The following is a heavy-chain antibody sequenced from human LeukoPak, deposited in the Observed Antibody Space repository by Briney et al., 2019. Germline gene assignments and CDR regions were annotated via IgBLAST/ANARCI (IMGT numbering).Heavy chain of an antibody. Sequence: ASVNVSCKASGYTFTSYDINWVRQATGQGLEWMGWMNPNSGNTGYAQKFQGRVTITRNTSISTAYMELSSLRSEDTAVYYCARGEYSSGDDAFDIWGQGTMVTVSS. J-gene: IGHJ3*02. CDR2: MNPNSGNT. V-gene: IGHV1-8*03. CDR1: GYTFTSYD. D-gene: IGHD6-19*01. CDR3: ARGEYSSGDDAFDI.